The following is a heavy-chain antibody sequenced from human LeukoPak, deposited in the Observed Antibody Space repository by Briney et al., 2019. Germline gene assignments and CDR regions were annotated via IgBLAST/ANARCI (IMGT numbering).Heavy chain of an antibody. J-gene: IGHJ3*02. Sequence: GASVKVSCKASGYTFTGYYMHWVRQAPGQGLEWMEWINPNSGGTNYAQKFQGRVTMTRDTSISTAYMELSRLRSDDTAVYYCARLEWFGEPGRAFDIWGQGTMVTVSS. CDR2: INPNSGGT. V-gene: IGHV1-2*02. D-gene: IGHD3-10*01. CDR1: GYTFTGYY. CDR3: ARLEWFGEPGRAFDI.